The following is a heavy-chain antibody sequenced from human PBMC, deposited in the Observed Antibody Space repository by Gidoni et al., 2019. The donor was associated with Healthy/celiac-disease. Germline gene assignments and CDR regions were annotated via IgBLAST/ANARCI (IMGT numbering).Heavy chain of an antibody. D-gene: IGHD6-19*01. Sequence: DVQLLEYGGGLAQPGGSLRLSCAASGFTFSSYAMSWVRQAPGKGLEWVSAISGSGGSTYYADSVKSRFTISRDNSKKTLYLQMNSLRAEDTAVYYCAKDGEYSSGWYGSYYFDYWGQGTLVTVSS. CDR2: ISGSGGST. CDR1: GFTFSSYA. CDR3: AKDGEYSSGWYGSYYFDY. J-gene: IGHJ4*02. V-gene: IGHV3-23*01.